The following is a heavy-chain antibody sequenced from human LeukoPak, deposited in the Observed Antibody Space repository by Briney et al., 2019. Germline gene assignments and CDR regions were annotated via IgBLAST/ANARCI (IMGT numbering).Heavy chain of an antibody. D-gene: IGHD2-2*01. V-gene: IGHV3-49*04. Sequence: HPGGSLRLSCSTSGFTFGDYAMSWVRQAPGKGLEWVGFIQAKAYGGATKYAASVNGRFSISRDDSQSIANLQMNDLKTEDTAVYYCTRAPHPRCSSSGCYLDYRGQGILVTVSS. J-gene: IGHJ4*02. CDR3: TRAPHPRCSSSGCYLDY. CDR1: GFTFGDYA. CDR2: IQAKAYGGAT.